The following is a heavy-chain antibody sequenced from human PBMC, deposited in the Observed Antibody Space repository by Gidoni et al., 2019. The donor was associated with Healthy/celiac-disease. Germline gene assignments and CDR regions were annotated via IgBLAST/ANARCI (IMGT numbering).Heavy chain of an antibody. CDR2: IYSGGST. CDR3: ASSDGDYVDY. J-gene: IGHJ4*02. V-gene: IGHV3-53*02. D-gene: IGHD4-17*01. CDR1: GFTVSSNY. Sequence: VQLLETGGGLIQPGGSLRHSCAASGFTVSSNYMSRVRQAPGKGLEWVTVIYSGGSTYYADSVKGRFTISKDNSKNTLYLQMNSLRAEDTAVYYCASSDGDYVDYWGQGTLVTVSS.